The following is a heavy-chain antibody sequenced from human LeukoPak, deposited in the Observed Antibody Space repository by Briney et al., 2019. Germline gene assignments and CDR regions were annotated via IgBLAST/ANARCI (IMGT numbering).Heavy chain of an antibody. V-gene: IGHV3-7*01. CDR1: GFTFSSYW. CDR3: SRIRWAGGTWAFDY. Sequence: GGSPRLSCAASGFTFSSYWMGWVRQAPGKGLEWVANIKQDGGEKYYVDSVKGRFTISRDTAKNSLDLQMNSLRAEDTAFYYCSRIRWAGGTWAFDYWGQGTLVTVSS. J-gene: IGHJ4*02. CDR2: IKQDGGEK. D-gene: IGHD1-26*01.